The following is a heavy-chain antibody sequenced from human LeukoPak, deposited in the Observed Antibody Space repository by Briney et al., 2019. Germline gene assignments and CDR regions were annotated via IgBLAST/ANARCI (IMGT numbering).Heavy chain of an antibody. Sequence: GGSLRLSCAASGFTFSRNWMSWVRQAPGKGLEWVANIKQDGSEKYYVDSVKGRFTISRGNAKNSLYLQMNSLRAEDTAVYYCARGTVVAADYFDYWGQGTLVTVSS. J-gene: IGHJ4*02. V-gene: IGHV3-7*01. D-gene: IGHD2-15*01. CDR1: GFTFSRNW. CDR2: IKQDGSEK. CDR3: ARGTVVAADYFDY.